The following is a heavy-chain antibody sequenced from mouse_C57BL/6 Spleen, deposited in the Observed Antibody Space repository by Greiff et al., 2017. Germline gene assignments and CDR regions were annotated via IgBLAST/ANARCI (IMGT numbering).Heavy chain of an antibody. CDR2: IYPGNGDT. CDR1: GYAFSRYW. Sequence: VQLQQPGAELVKPGASVKFSCKASGYAFSRYWMNWVKQRPGKGLEWLGQIYPGNGDTNYKGKFKGKATLTADKSSSTAYMPLISLTSEDSAVYFCARVAYYGSSYHYFDYWGQGTTLTVSS. CDR3: ARVAYYGSSYHYFDY. V-gene: IGHV1-80*01. J-gene: IGHJ2*01. D-gene: IGHD1-1*01.